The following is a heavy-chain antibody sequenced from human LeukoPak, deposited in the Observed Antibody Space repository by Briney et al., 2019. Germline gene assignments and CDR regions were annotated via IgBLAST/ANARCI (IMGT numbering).Heavy chain of an antibody. Sequence: PSETLSLTCTVSGGSLTSTSHYWDWVRQPPGKGLEWLGSIYSSGSTYYNPSLKSRVTVSFDTSKNQFSLSLTSVTAADMAVYYCTKRRGYSFGFDYYYMDVWGKGTTVTISS. V-gene: IGHV4-39*01. CDR2: IYSSGST. CDR1: GGSLTSTSHY. J-gene: IGHJ6*03. CDR3: TKRRGYSFGFDYYYMDV. D-gene: IGHD5-18*01.